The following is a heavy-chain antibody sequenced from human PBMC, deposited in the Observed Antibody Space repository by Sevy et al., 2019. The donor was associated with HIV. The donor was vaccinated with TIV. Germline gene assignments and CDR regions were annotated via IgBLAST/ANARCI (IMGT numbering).Heavy chain of an antibody. V-gene: IGHV3-74*01. CDR2: INSDGNYR. J-gene: IGHJ3*02. D-gene: IGHD1-26*01. CDR1: GFTFSTYW. CDR3: ARESRGSLEGFDI. Sequence: GGSLRLSCAASGFTFSTYWMHWVRQAPGKGLVWVSRINSDGNYRSYVESVEGRFTISRENAQNTLFLQMSSLRVEDTAVYYCARESRGSLEGFDIWGQGTMVTISS.